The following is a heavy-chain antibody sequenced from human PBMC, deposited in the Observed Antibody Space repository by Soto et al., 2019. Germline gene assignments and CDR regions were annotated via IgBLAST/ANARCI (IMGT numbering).Heavy chain of an antibody. CDR2: INAGNGNT. D-gene: IGHD6-13*01. CDR1: GYTFTSYA. Sequence: QVQLVQSGAEEKKPGASVKVSCKASGYTFTSYAMHWVRQAPGQRLEWMGWINAGNGNTKYSQKFQGRVTITRDTXXIXAXXELSSLRSEDTAVYCCAREGLGSSWYPYYYYGMDVWGQGTTVTVSS. V-gene: IGHV1-3*05. CDR3: AREGLGSSWYPYYYYGMDV. J-gene: IGHJ6*02.